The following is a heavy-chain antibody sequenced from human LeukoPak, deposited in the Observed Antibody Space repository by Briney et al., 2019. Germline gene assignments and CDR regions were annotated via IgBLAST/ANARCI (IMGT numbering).Heavy chain of an antibody. V-gene: IGHV4-4*07. CDR2: IYGSGSA. Sequence: PSETLSLTCTVSGDSISSFYWSWIRQPAGKGLEWIGRIYGSGSAKYNPSLKSRGTISVDTSKNQISLKLTSVTAADTAVYFCARERYSRGWYPSEFWGQGTLVTVSS. CDR1: GDSISSFY. CDR3: ARERYSRGWYPSEF. J-gene: IGHJ4*02. D-gene: IGHD6-19*01.